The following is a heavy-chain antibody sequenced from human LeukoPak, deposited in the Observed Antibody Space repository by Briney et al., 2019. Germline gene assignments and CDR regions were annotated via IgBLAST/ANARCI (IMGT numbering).Heavy chain of an antibody. D-gene: IGHD4-11*01. Sequence: SVKVSCTASGGTFSSYAISWVRQAPGQGLEWMGGIIPIFGTANYAQKFQGRVTITADESTSTAYMELSSLRSEDTAAYYCARSYSNYFNWFEPWGQGTLVTVSS. CDR1: GGTFSSYA. CDR3: ARSYSNYFNWFEP. CDR2: IIPIFGTA. J-gene: IGHJ5*02. V-gene: IGHV1-69*01.